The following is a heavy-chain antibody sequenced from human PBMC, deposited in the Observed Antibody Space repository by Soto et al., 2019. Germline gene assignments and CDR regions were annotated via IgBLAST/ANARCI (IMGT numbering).Heavy chain of an antibody. D-gene: IGHD4-17*01. J-gene: IGHJ2*01. CDR1: GDAISRHY. CDR2: FFHTGTA. CDR3: ARNYGGNSQFFDL. V-gene: IGHV4-59*11. Sequence: QVLLQESGPELVKPSETLSLTCSVSGDAISRHYWSWIRQSPGKGLEWLGYFFHTGTALYNPSLKSRVSMSVDTSKNQFSLRLTSVIPADTAVYFCARNYGGNSQFFDLCGRGTLVTVSS.